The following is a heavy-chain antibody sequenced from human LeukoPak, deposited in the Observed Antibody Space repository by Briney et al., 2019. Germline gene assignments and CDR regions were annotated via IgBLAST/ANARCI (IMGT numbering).Heavy chain of an antibody. CDR2: ISNEGNYK. J-gene: IGHJ4*02. V-gene: IGHV3-30*18. Sequence: GGSLRLSCAASGFTFRHYAMHWVRQAPGKGLEWVAVISNEGNYKYYGDSVKGRFAISRDNFKNTTYLQMNYLRPEDTAVYFCAKGGHYLFDYWGQGALVTVSS. D-gene: IGHD3-10*01. CDR3: AKGGHYLFDY. CDR1: GFTFRHYA.